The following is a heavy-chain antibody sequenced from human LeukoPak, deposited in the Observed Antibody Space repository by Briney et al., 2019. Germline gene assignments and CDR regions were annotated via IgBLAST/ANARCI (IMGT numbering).Heavy chain of an antibody. CDR2: IYYSGTT. CDR3: ARLPTGFPNWFDP. Sequence: SETLSLTCTVSGGSIISSSYNWVWIRQPPGKGLEWIGTIYYSGTTYYNPSLQSRVTISVDTSKNEFSLKVNSVTAADTAAYYCARLPTGFPNWFDPWGQGTRVTVSS. D-gene: IGHD2-8*02. J-gene: IGHJ5*02. CDR1: GGSIISSSYN. V-gene: IGHV4-39*01.